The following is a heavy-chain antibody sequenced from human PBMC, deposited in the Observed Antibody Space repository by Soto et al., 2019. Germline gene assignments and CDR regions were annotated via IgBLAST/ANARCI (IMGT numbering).Heavy chain of an antibody. V-gene: IGHV1-69*02. CDR3: ARSSGQDIVVVKPTGYYYYYMDV. D-gene: IGHD2-2*01. CDR1: GGTFSSYT. Sequence: ASVKVSCKASGGTFSSYTISWVRQAPGQGLEWMGRIIPILGIANYAQKFQGRVTITADKSTSTAYMELSSLRSEDTAVYYCARSSGQDIVVVKPTGYYYYYMDVWGKGTTVTVSS. CDR2: IIPILGIA. J-gene: IGHJ6*03.